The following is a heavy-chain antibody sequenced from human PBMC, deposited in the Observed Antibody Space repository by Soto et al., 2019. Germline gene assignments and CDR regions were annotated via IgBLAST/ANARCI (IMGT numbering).Heavy chain of an antibody. CDR2: IYYSGST. V-gene: IGHV4-59*01. CDR3: ARATVTLPPYGMDV. D-gene: IGHD4-17*01. Sequence: PSETLSLTCTVFGGSISSYYWSWIRQPPGKGLEWIGYIYYSGSTNYNPSLKSRVTISVDTSKNQFSLKLSSVTAADTAVYYCARATVTLPPYGMDVWGQGTTVTVSS. CDR1: GGSISSYY. J-gene: IGHJ6*02.